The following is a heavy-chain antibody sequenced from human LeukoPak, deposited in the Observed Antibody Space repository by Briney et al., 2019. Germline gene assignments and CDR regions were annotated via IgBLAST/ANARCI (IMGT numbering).Heavy chain of an antibody. CDR1: GFTVSNTY. Sequence: GSLRLSCAASGFTVSNTYMSWIRQSPGKGLEWIGYMHYSGSTNYNPSLKSRVTISVDTSKNQFSLKLRSVTAADTAVYYCARDVYYGSGGYGLDVWGQGSTATVSS. D-gene: IGHD3-10*01. V-gene: IGHV4-59*02. CDR2: MHYSGST. J-gene: IGHJ6*02. CDR3: ARDVYYGSGGYGLDV.